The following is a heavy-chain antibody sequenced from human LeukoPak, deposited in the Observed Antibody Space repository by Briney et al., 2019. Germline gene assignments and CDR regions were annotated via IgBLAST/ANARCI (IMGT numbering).Heavy chain of an antibody. V-gene: IGHV1-8*03. Sequence: ASVKVSCKASGYTFTSYDINWVRQATGQGLEWMGWMNPNSGNTGYAQKFQGRVTITRNTSISTAYMELSSLRSEDTAVYYCARVDYGGNPASYYYYYMDVWGKGTTVTVSS. CDR2: MNPNSGNT. CDR1: GYTFTSYD. CDR3: ARVDYGGNPASYYYYYMDV. D-gene: IGHD4-23*01. J-gene: IGHJ6*03.